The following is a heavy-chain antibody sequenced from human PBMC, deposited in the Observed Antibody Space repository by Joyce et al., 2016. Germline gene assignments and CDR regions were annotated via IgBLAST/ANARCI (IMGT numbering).Heavy chain of an antibody. Sequence: QVQLQESGPGLVKTSETLSLTCTVSGDSIGTYYWNWIRKPPGKGLEWIGYIFYTGSTNYNPSLKSRVTMSVDTSKNQFALNLNSVTAADTAVYYCARVGSSWSFGYWGQGTLVTVSS. V-gene: IGHV4-59*01. CDR2: IFYTGST. CDR1: GDSIGTYY. J-gene: IGHJ4*02. D-gene: IGHD6-13*01. CDR3: ARVGSSWSFGY.